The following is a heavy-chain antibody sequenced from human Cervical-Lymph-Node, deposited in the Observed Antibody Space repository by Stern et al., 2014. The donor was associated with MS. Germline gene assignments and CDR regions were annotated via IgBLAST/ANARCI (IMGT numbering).Heavy chain of an antibody. CDR2: INPNSRDT. Sequence: VQLVESGAEVKKPGASVKVSCKTSGYTFTDFYIHWVRQAPGQGLAWMGRINPNSRDTKFAQRFQGRVTMTRDTSISTAYMELSRLRSDDTAVYYCATPYSSGWSPDHWGQGTLVTVSS. J-gene: IGHJ5*02. D-gene: IGHD6-19*01. V-gene: IGHV1-2*06. CDR1: GYTFTDFY. CDR3: ATPYSSGWSPDH.